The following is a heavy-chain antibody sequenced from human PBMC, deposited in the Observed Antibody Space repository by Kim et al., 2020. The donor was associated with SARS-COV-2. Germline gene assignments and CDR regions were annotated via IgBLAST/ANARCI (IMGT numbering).Heavy chain of an antibody. CDR1: GFTFSSYP. D-gene: IGHD3-22*01. J-gene: IGHJ4*02. V-gene: IGHV3-30-3*01. CDR3: VDREGY. CDR2: ISYDGSNK. Sequence: GGSLRLSCAASGFTFSSYPMHWVRQAPGKGLEWVAVISYDGSNKYYADSVKGRFTISRDNSKNTLYLQMNSLRAEDTAVYYCVDREGYWGQGTLVTVSS.